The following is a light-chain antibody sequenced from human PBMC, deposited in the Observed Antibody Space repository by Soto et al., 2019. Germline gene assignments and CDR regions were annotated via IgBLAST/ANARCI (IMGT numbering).Light chain of an antibody. V-gene: IGKV3-11*01. CDR3: HQRYNWPRVT. CDR1: QSVSRY. Sequence: EIVLTQSPATLSLSPGERATLSCRASQSVSRYLAWYQQKPGQAPRLLIYDVSNRATGIPARFSGSGSGTDFTLTITSLEPEDFAVYFCHQRYNWPRVTFGQGTKVDIK. J-gene: IGKJ1*01. CDR2: DVS.